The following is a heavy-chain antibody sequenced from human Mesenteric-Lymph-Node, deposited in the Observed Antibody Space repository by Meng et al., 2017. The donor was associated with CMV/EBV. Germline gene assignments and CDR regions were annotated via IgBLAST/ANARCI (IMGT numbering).Heavy chain of an antibody. CDR1: GGSVSSGSHY. Sequence: SETLSLTCTVSGGSVSSGSHYWNWIRQPPGKGLEWIGYISYSGSTTYNPSLKSRVTISVDTSKNQFSLKLTSVTAADTAVYYCARDREYNWNYGPTGPSDYWGQGTLVTVSS. D-gene: IGHD1-7*01. CDR3: ARDREYNWNYGPTGPSDY. V-gene: IGHV4-61*01. J-gene: IGHJ4*02. CDR2: ISYSGST.